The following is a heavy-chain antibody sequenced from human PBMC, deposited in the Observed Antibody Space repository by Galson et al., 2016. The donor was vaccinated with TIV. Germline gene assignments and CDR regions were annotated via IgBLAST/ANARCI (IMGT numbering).Heavy chain of an antibody. CDR2: IKSNTDGGTT. V-gene: IGHV3-15*07. CDR3: TTGIIPHDY. J-gene: IGHJ4*02. Sequence: SLRLSCAASGFTFSNAWMNWVRQAPGKGLEWIGRIKSNTDGGTTDYAAPVKDRFTIPRHDSKNTVYLQMNSLKTEDTAVYYCTTGIIPHDYWGQGTWVTVSS. CDR1: GFTFSNAW. D-gene: IGHD2-15*01.